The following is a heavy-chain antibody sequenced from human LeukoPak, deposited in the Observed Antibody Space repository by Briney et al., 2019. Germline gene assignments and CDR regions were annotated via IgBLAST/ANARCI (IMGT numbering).Heavy chain of an antibody. CDR1: GYTFTGYY. V-gene: IGHV1-2*02. Sequence: VASVKVSCKASGYTFTGYYMHWVRQAPGQGLEWMGWINPNSGGTNYAQKFQGRVTMTRDTSISTAYMELSRLRSDDTAVYYCAIERITMIVVVMDVWGQGTTVTVSS. CDR3: AIERITMIVVVMDV. J-gene: IGHJ6*02. D-gene: IGHD3-22*01. CDR2: INPNSGGT.